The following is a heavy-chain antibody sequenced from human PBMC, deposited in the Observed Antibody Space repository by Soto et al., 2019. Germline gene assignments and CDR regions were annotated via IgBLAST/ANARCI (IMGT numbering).Heavy chain of an antibody. CDR1: GFTFNSHA. V-gene: IGHV3-23*01. Sequence: EVQLLESGGGLVQPGGSLRLSCAASGFTFNSHAMGWVRQAPGKGLYWVSIMSGTGVRTQYADSVKGRITISRDNSKDTLYLQMNSLRNEDTAVYVCEKAYTHNYVWGDYPYYFDYRGKGTLVTVSS. D-gene: IGHD3-16*01. J-gene: IGHJ4*02. CDR3: EKAYTHNYVWGDYPYYFDY. CDR2: MSGTGVRT.